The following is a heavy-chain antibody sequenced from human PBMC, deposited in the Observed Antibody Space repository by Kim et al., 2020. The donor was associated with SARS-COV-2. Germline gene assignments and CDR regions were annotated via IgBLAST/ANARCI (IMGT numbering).Heavy chain of an antibody. Sequence: ATVDYAAPVKGRFIISRDDSENTLYLELNSLKAEDTAIYYCTTIILTYFDYWGQGNLVTVSS. V-gene: IGHV3-15*01. CDR3: TTIILTYFDY. CDR2: ATV. J-gene: IGHJ4*02.